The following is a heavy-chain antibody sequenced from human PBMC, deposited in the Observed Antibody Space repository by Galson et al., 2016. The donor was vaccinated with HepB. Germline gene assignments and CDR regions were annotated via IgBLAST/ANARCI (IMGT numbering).Heavy chain of an antibody. CDR3: ANYGDEAGCNFHH. Sequence: SLRLSCAASGITFRRFWMNWVRQAPGKGLEWVASIKEDGSKTFYVDSVKGRFTMSRDNVEESVSLQMNSLRAGDTAVYYCANYGDEAGCNFHHWGQGTLVTVSS. D-gene: IGHD4-17*01. V-gene: IGHV3-7*03. CDR2: IKEDGSKT. J-gene: IGHJ1*01. CDR1: GITFRRFW.